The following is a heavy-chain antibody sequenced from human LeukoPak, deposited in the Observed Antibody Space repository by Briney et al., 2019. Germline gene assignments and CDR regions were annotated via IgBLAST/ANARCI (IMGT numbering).Heavy chain of an antibody. CDR3: AREPSDFWSGYNTGDAFDI. CDR2: IYTSGST. V-gene: IGHV4-61*02. CDR1: GGSISSGSYY. Sequence: SETLSLTCTVSGGSISSGSYYWSWIRQPAGKGLEWIGRIYTSGSTNYNPSLKSRVTISVDTSKNQFSLKLSSVTAADTAVYYCAREPSDFWSGYNTGDAFDIWGQGTMVTVSS. J-gene: IGHJ3*02. D-gene: IGHD3-3*01.